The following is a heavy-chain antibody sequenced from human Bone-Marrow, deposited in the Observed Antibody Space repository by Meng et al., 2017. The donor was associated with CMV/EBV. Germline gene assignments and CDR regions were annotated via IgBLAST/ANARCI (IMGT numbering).Heavy chain of an antibody. D-gene: IGHD3-10*01. V-gene: IGHV5-51*01. CDR3: ARPLFSSSHDEDY. J-gene: IGHJ4*02. CDR1: GYSFTNYW. CDR2: IYPDDSDI. Sequence: GSLRLSCKGSGYSFTNYWIGWVRQMPGKGLEWMGIIYPDDSDIRYSPSFQGQVTISADKSISTAYLQWSSLRASDTAMYYCARPLFSSSHDEDYWGQGTLVTVSS.